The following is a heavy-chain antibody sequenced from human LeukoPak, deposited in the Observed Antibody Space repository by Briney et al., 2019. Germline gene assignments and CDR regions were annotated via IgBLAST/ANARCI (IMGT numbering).Heavy chain of an antibody. CDR3: ASGYYYGTSVDY. J-gene: IGHJ4*02. CDR2: IIPIFGTA. Sequence: SVKVSCMASGGTFSSYAISWVRQAPGQGLEWMGGIIPIFGTANYAQKFQGRVTITTDESTSTAYMELSSLRSEDTAVYYCASGYYYGTSVDYWGQGTLVTVSS. V-gene: IGHV1-69*05. D-gene: IGHD3-10*01. CDR1: GGTFSSYA.